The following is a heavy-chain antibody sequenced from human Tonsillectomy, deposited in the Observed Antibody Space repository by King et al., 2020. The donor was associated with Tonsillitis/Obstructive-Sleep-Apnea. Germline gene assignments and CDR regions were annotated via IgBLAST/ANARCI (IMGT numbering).Heavy chain of an antibody. V-gene: IGHV1-2*02. J-gene: IGHJ4*02. D-gene: IGHD6-19*01. CDR2: INPNSGGT. CDR1: GYTFTDNY. CDR3: AAHDYSNGWRFDS. Sequence: QLVQSGAEVKKPGASVKVSCKASGYTFTDNYMHWVRQAPGQGLEWMGWINPNSGGTNYAQKFQGRVTMTRDTSISTAYMQLSRLTYDDTAVYYSAAHDYSNGWRFDSWGQGTLVTVSS.